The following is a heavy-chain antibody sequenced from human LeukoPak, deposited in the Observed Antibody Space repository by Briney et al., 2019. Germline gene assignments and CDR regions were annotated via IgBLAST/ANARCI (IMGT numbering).Heavy chain of an antibody. V-gene: IGHV4-31*03. CDR2: IYYSGST. J-gene: IGHJ3*02. Sequence: SETLSLTCTVSGGSISSGGYYWSWIRQHPGKGLEWIGYIYYSGSTYYNPSLKCRVTISVDTSKNQFSLKLSSVTAADTAVYYCARGWSTGQIAAAGSDDAFDIWGQGTMVTVSS. CDR1: GGSISSGGYY. D-gene: IGHD6-13*01. CDR3: ARGWSTGQIAAAGSDDAFDI.